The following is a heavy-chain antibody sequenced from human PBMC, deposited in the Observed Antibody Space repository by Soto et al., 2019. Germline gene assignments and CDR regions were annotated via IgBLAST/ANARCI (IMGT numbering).Heavy chain of an antibody. V-gene: IGHV3-30*18. D-gene: IGHD4-17*01. Sequence: QVQLVESGGGVVQPGRSLRLSCAASGFTFSSYGMQWVRQAPGKGLEWVAAISFDGSMKYYADSVKGRLTISRENSKDTPYLQMYGLRAEDTAVYYCAKEGPTSVTTYFDYWGQGTLVTVSS. CDR3: AKEGPTSVTTYFDY. J-gene: IGHJ4*02. CDR2: ISFDGSMK. CDR1: GFTFSSYG.